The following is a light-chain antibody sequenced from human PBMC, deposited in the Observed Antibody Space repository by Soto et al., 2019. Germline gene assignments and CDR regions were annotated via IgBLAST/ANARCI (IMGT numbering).Light chain of an antibody. CDR1: SSNIGAGYD. CDR3: QSYDSTLSGYV. J-gene: IGLJ1*01. CDR2: ANS. Sequence: QSVLTQPPSASGAPGQRVTISCTGSSSNIGAGYDVHWYQQLPGTAPKLLIYANSNRPSGVPDRFSGSKSGTSASLAITGLQAEEEADYYCQSYDSTLSGYVFGTGTKVTVL. V-gene: IGLV1-40*01.